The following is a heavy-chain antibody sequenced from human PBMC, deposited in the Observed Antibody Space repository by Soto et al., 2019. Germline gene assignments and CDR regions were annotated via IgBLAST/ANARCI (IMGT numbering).Heavy chain of an antibody. CDR1: GGSISSGGYY. V-gene: IGHV4-31*03. Sequence: SETLSLTCTVSGGSISSGGYYWSWTRQHPGKGLEWIGYIYYSGSTYYNPSLKSRVTISVDTSKNQFSLKLSSVTAADTAVYYCASNEYDGMDVWGQGTTVTVSS. CDR2: IYYSGST. CDR3: ASNEYDGMDV. D-gene: IGHD6-6*01. J-gene: IGHJ6*01.